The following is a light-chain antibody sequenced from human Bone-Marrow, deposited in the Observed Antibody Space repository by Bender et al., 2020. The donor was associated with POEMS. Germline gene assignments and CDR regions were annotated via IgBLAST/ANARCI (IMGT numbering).Light chain of an antibody. CDR1: SSDIGTYNY. CDR2: SVN. J-gene: IGLJ1*01. CDR3: CSYAGSGAGV. V-gene: IGLV2-11*01. Sequence: QSALTQPRSVSGSPGQSVTISCTGTSSDIGTYNYVSWYQQHPSKAPKLIIYSVNRRPSGVPDRFSASKSGSTASLTISGLQAEDEADYYCCSYAGSGAGVFGTGTKVTVL.